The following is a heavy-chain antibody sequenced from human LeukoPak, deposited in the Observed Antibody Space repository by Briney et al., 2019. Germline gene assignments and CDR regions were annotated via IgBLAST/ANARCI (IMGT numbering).Heavy chain of an antibody. J-gene: IGHJ5*02. Sequence: HPGRSLRLSCAASGFTFSSYGMHWVRQAPGKGLEWVAVIWYDGSNKYYADSVKGRFTISRDNSKNTLYLQMNSLRAEDTAVYYCARNPYKSGSYSGRWFDPWGQGTLVTVSS. V-gene: IGHV3-33*01. CDR2: IWYDGSNK. D-gene: IGHD1-26*01. CDR1: GFTFSSYG. CDR3: ARNPYKSGSYSGRWFDP.